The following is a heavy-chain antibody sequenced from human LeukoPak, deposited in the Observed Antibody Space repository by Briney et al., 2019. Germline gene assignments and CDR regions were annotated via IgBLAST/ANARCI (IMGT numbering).Heavy chain of an antibody. V-gene: IGHV3-74*01. CDR1: RFTFSSYW. Sequence: GGSLRLSCAASRFTFSSYWLHWVRQAPGKGLVWVSRINSDGSSTSYADSVKGRFTISRDNAKNTLYLQMNSLRAEDTAVYYCARPPVGIAVAPGDYWGQGTLVTVSS. D-gene: IGHD6-19*01. CDR2: INSDGSST. CDR3: ARPPVGIAVAPGDY. J-gene: IGHJ4*02.